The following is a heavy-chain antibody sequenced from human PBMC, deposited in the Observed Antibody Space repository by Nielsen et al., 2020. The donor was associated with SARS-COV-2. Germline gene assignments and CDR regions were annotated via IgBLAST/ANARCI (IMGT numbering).Heavy chain of an antibody. CDR2: IYLTGST. Sequence: SETLSLTCSVSGDSISNNRYYWGWIRQPPGKGLEWVGTIYLTGSTNYNPSLQSRVTMAVDTSRNQFSLKLSSLTAADTAVYFCVRDPVYYDLEDYYMGVWGKGTTVTVS. CDR1: GDSISNNRYY. J-gene: IGHJ6*03. V-gene: IGHV4-39*02. CDR3: VRDPVYYDLEDYYMGV. D-gene: IGHD3-3*01.